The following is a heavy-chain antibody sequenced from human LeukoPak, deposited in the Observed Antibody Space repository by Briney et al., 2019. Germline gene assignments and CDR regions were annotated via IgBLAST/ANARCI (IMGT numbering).Heavy chain of an antibody. V-gene: IGHV4-39*01. CDR3: ARSTSGSYFWADK. Sequence: SETLSLTCTVSGDSITSTTYYWGWIRQSPGKGLEWIGSIYYSGTTYYNPSLKSRVTISEDTSKSQFSLKLTSVTAADTAVYYCARSTSGSYFWADKWGQGTLVTVSS. CDR1: GDSITSTTYY. CDR2: IYYSGTT. D-gene: IGHD1-26*01. J-gene: IGHJ4*02.